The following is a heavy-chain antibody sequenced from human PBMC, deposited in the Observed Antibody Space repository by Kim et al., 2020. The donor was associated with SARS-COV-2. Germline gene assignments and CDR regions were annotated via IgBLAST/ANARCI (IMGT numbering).Heavy chain of an antibody. CDR3: ARAILKYYFDY. D-gene: IGHD3-3*01. V-gene: IGHV6-1*01. J-gene: IGHJ4*02. CDR2: N. Sequence: NDYAVPVKSRRTLNPATSKNQFSLQLNSVTPEDTAVYYCARAILKYYFDYWGQGTLVTVSS.